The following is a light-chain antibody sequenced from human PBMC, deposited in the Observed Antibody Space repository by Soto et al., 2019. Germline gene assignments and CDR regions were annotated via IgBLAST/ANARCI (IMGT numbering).Light chain of an antibody. CDR2: DVS. CDR3: SSYTSSSTPLYV. V-gene: IGLV2-14*01. J-gene: IGLJ1*01. CDR1: SSDVGGYNY. Sequence: QSALTQPASVSGSPGQSITISCTGTSSDVGGYNYVSWYQQHPGKAPKLMIYDVSNRPSGVSNRFSGSKSGNTASLTISGLQDEDEADYYCSSYTSSSTPLYVLGTGTKLTVL.